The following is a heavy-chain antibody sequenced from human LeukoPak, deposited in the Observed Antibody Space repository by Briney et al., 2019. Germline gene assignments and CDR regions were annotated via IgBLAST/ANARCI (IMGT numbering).Heavy chain of an antibody. CDR3: ASDWGGNSMYEY. CDR1: GGSFSGYY. Sequence: SETLSLTCAVYGGSFSGYYWSWIRQPPGKGPEWIGEINHSGSTNYNPSLKSRVTISVDTSKNQFSLNLTSVTAADTAMYYCASDWGGNSMYEYWGQGTLVTVSS. D-gene: IGHD4-23*01. V-gene: IGHV4-34*01. J-gene: IGHJ4*02. CDR2: INHSGST.